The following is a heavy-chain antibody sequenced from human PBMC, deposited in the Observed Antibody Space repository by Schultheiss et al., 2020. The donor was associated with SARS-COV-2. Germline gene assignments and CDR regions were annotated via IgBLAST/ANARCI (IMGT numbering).Heavy chain of an antibody. CDR3: ARSALERTDDFSIHMDV. CDR2: VNSDGSYT. J-gene: IGHJ6*03. V-gene: IGHV3-74*01. Sequence: GGSLRLSCAASGFTFGTYWMHWVRQAPGEGLVWVSRVNSDGSYTIYADSVKGRFTISRDNAKNTLYLQMSSLRGEDTATYFCARSALERTDDFSIHMDVWGRGTTVTVSS. D-gene: IGHD4-11*01. CDR1: GFTFGTYW.